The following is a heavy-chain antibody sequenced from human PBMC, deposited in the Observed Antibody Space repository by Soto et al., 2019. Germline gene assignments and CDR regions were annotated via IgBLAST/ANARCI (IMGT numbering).Heavy chain of an antibody. J-gene: IGHJ3*01. D-gene: IGHD3-9*01. Sequence: GGSLRLSCAASGFTFSTYAMNWVRQAPGKGLEWVSVISGSGGSTYYADSVKGRFTISRDNSKNTLYLQMNSLRAEDTAVYYCAKAYYDILTGYYTPDAFDVWGQATMVTVSS. CDR3: AKAYYDILTGYYTPDAFDV. V-gene: IGHV3-23*01. CDR1: GFTFSTYA. CDR2: ISGSGGST.